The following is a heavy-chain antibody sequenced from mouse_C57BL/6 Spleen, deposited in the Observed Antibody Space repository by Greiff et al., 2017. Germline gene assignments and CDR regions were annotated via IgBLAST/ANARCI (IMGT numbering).Heavy chain of an antibody. D-gene: IGHD1-1*02. J-gene: IGHJ4*01. Sequence: QVQLQHPGAELVKPGASVKLSCKASGYTFTSYWMQWVKQRPGQGLEWIGEIDPSDSYTNYTQKFKGKATLTVDTSSSTAYMQLSSLTSEDSAVYYCATGSYPYAMDYWGQGTSVTVSS. CDR2: IDPSDSYT. CDR3: ATGSYPYAMDY. CDR1: GYTFTSYW. V-gene: IGHV1-50*01.